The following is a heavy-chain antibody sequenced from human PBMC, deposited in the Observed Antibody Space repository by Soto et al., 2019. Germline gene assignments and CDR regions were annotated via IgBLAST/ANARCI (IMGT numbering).Heavy chain of an antibody. D-gene: IGHD3-3*01. CDR3: ARAGDDIWSGIRDY. V-gene: IGHV4-59*01. CDR1: GGSIRSYY. CDR2: IYYSGST. J-gene: IGHJ4*02. Sequence: QVQLQESGPGLVKPSETLSLTCTVSGGSIRSYYWSWIRQPPGKGLEWIGYIYYSGSTNYNPSLRSRVTISLDTSKNQFSLNLSSVTAADTAVYYCARAGDDIWSGIRDYWGRGTLVTVSS.